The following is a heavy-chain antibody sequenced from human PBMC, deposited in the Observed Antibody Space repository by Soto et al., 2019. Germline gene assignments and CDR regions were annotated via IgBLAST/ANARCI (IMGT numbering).Heavy chain of an antibody. J-gene: IGHJ6*02. CDR2: INPNSGGT. CDR3: ARDRYCSSTSCYAENYYYCYGMDV. Sequence: ASVKVSCKASGYTFTGYYMHWVRQDPGQGLEWMGWINPNSGGTNYAQKFQGWVTMTRDTSISTAYMELSRLRSDDTAVYYCARDRYCSSTSCYAENYYYCYGMDVWGQGTTVTVSS. D-gene: IGHD2-2*01. CDR1: GYTFTGYY. V-gene: IGHV1-2*04.